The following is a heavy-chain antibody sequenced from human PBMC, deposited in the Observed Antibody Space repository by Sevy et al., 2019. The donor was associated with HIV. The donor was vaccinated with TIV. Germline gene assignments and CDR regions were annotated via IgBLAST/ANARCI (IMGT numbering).Heavy chain of an antibody. D-gene: IGHD2-2*01. J-gene: IGHJ4*01. V-gene: IGHV3-21*01. CDR2: ISSSSRYI. Sequence: GGSLRLSCAVSGFTFSSYTMNWVRQAPGKGLEWVSSISSSSRYIYYADSVKGRFTISRDNAKNSVYLQMNSLRTEDTAVYYCARDGGCSTTSCLLYFDYWGHGTLVTVSS. CDR1: GFTFSSYT. CDR3: ARDGGCSTTSCLLYFDY.